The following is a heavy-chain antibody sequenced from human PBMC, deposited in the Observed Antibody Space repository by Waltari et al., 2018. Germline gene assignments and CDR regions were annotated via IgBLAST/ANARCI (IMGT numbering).Heavy chain of an antibody. CDR3: AAPETGYYYDSSGYYYDAFDI. Sequence: QLQLQESGPGLVKPSETLSLTCTVSGGSISSSSYYWGWIRQPPGKGLEWIGIIYYSGSTYYNPSLKSRVTISVDTSKNQFSLKLSSVTAADTAVYYCAAPETGYYYDSSGYYYDAFDIWGQGTMVTVSS. J-gene: IGHJ3*02. D-gene: IGHD3-22*01. CDR2: IYYSGST. CDR1: GGSISSSSYY. V-gene: IGHV4-39*07.